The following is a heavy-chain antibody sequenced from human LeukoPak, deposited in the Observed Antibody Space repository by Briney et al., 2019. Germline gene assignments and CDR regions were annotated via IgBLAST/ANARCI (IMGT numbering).Heavy chain of an antibody. V-gene: IGHV3-30*03. J-gene: IGHJ4*02. CDR3: ARVRSWTGDSGYDTYWPDY. Sequence: GGSLRLSCAASGFTFSSYGMHWVRQAPGKGLEWVAVISYDGSNKYYADSVKGRFTISRDNSKNTLYLQMNSLRAEDTAVYYCARVRSWTGDSGYDTYWPDYWGQGTLVTVSS. CDR2: ISYDGSNK. CDR1: GFTFSSYG. D-gene: IGHD5-12*01.